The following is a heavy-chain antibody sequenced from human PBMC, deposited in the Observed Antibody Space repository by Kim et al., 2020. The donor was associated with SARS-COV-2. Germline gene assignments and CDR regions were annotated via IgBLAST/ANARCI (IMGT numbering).Heavy chain of an antibody. Sequence: GGSLRLSCEVSGFTFSNYGMNWVRQAPGKGLEWVSHISSSSSTIYYADSVKGRFTISRDNAKNSLYLQMNSLRGEDTAVYYCASAVISMVRGPSTNYWGQGTLVSVSP. CDR3: ASAVISMVRGPSTNY. CDR2: ISSSSSTI. V-gene: IGHV3-48*04. D-gene: IGHD3-10*01. J-gene: IGHJ4*02. CDR1: GFTFSNYG.